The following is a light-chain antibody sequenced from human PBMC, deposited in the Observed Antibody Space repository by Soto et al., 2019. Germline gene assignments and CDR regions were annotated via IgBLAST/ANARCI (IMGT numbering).Light chain of an antibody. Sequence: EIVMTQSPATLSVSPGDSATLSCRASQSVSSNLAWYQQKPGQAPRLLIHDAYNRATGIPATFSGSGSGTDFTLTISSLEPEDFAVYYCQQXSNWPPVTCGQGTRLEIK. J-gene: IGKJ5*01. CDR3: QQXSNWPPVT. V-gene: IGKV3-11*01. CDR2: DAY. CDR1: QSVSSN.